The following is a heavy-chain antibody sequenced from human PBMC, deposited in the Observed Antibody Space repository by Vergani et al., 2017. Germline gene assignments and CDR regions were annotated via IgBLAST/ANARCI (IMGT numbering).Heavy chain of an antibody. CDR1: GFTFSSYA. J-gene: IGHJ4*02. V-gene: IGHV3-30-3*01. CDR2: ISYDGSNK. Sequence: QVQLVESGGGVVQPGRSLRLSCAASGFTFSSYAMHWVRQAPGKGLEWVAVISYDGSNKYYADSVKGRFTISRDNSKNTLYLQMNSLRAEETAVYYGARSYYDILTGYYFDYWGQGTLVTVSS. CDR3: ARSYYDILTGYYFDY. D-gene: IGHD3-9*01.